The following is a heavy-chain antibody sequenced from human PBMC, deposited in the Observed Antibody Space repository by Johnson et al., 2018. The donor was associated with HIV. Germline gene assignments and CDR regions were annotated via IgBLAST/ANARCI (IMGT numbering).Heavy chain of an antibody. J-gene: IGHJ3*02. CDR3: ARGHSPDAFDI. CDR1: GFTFSDYF. CDR2: ISSGGGSV. V-gene: IGHV3-11*01. Sequence: QVQLVESGGGLVQPGGSLRLSCAASGFTFSDYFMSWIRQAPGKGLEWVSYISSGGGSVYYAESMKGRFIISRDNAKNSLYLQMNSLRAEDTAVYYCARGHSPDAFDIWGQGTIVTVSS. D-gene: IGHD6-13*01.